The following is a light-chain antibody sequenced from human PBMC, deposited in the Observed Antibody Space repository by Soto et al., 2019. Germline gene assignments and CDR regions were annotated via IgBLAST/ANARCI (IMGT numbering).Light chain of an antibody. V-gene: IGLV2-14*01. J-gene: IGLJ2*01. CDR1: SNDVGGYNY. CDR3: NAYTSSSTLV. Sequence: QSALTQPASVSGSPGQSITISCTGTSNDVGGYNYVSWYQQHPGKAPKLMIYDVSKRPSGVATRFSGSKSGNTASLTISGLQAEDEAHYYCNAYTSSSTLVFGGGTKLTVL. CDR2: DVS.